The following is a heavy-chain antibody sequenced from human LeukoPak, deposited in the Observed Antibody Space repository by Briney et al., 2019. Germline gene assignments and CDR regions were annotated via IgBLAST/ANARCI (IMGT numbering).Heavy chain of an antibody. D-gene: IGHD3-22*01. CDR2: INPSGGST. V-gene: IGHV1-46*01. CDR3: AREMDYYDSSGYYDAFDI. J-gene: IGHJ3*02. Sequence: GASVKVSCKASGYTFTIYYIHWVRQAPGQGLEWMGVINPSGGSTSYAQKFQGRVTMTRDMSTSTVYMELSSLRSEDTAVYYCAREMDYYDSSGYYDAFDIWGQGTMVTVSS. CDR1: GYTFTIYY.